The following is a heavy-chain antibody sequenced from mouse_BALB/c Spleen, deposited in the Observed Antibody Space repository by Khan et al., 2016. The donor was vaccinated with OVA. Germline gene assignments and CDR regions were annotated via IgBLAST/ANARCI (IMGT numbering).Heavy chain of an antibody. CDR2: LGPGSGST. CDR1: GYTFTSYW. J-gene: IGHJ4*01. D-gene: IGHD1-1*01. Sequence: DLVKPGASVKLSCKASGYTFTSYWIYWIKQRPGEGLEWIERLGPGSGSTYYNEMFKDKATLTVDTSSSTSYIQLSSLSSEDSAVYFCARSNYYGGSLYAMDYWGQGTSVTVSS. V-gene: IGHV1S41*01. CDR3: ARSNYYGGSLYAMDY.